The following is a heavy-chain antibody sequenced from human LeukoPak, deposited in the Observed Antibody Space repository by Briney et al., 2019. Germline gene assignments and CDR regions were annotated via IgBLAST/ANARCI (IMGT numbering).Heavy chain of an antibody. J-gene: IGHJ5*02. CDR3: AREVVTGNWFDP. CDR1: GYIFTDYY. V-gene: IGHV1-2*06. D-gene: IGHD2-15*01. CDR2: INPNSGGT. Sequence: ASVKVSCKASGYIFTDYYMHWVRQAPGQELGWMGRINPNSGGTNYAQKFQGRVTMTRDTSISTAYMELSRLRSDDTAVYYCAREVVTGNWFDPWGQGTLVTVSS.